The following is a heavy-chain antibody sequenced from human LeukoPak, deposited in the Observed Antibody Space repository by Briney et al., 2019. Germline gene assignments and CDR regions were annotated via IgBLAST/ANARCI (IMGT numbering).Heavy chain of an antibody. CDR2: INHSGST. V-gene: IGHV4-34*01. CDR3: ARDRGLGSDYDFWSGGSYYGMDV. Sequence: PSETLSLTCAVYGGSFSGYYWSWIRQPPGKGLEWIGEINHSGSTNYNPSLKSRVTISVDTSKNQFSLKLSSVTAADTAVYYCARDRGLGSDYDFWSGGSYYGMDVWGQGTTVTVSS. J-gene: IGHJ6*02. CDR1: GGSFSGYY. D-gene: IGHD3-3*01.